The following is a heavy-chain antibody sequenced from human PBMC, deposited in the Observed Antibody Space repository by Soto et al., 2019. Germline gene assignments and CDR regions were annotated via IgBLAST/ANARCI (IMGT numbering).Heavy chain of an antibody. CDR1: GFTFSYYS. V-gene: IGHV3-30*18. CDR2: ISYDGSNK. Sequence: EGSLRLSCAASGFTFSYYSMHWVRQAPGKGLEWVAVISYDGSNKYYADSVKGRFIISRDNSKNRLYLQMNSLRAEDTAVYYCAKGPPLDYWGQGTLVTVSS. J-gene: IGHJ4*02. CDR3: AKGPPLDY.